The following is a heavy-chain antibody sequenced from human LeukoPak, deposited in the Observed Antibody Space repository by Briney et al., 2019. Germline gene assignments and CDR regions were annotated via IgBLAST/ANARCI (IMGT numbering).Heavy chain of an antibody. CDR1: GGSISSSSYY. J-gene: IGHJ5*02. CDR2: IYYSGST. Sequence: SETLSLTCTVSGGSISSSSYYWGWIRQPPGKGLEWIGSIYYSGSTYYNPSLKSRVTISVDTSKNQFSLKLSSVTAADTAVYYCARAYSSSSHLDRWGQGTLVTVSS. V-gene: IGHV4-39*07. D-gene: IGHD6-13*01. CDR3: ARAYSSSSHLDR.